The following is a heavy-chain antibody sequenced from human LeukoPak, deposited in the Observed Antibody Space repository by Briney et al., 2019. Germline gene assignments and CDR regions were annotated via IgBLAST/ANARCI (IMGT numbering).Heavy chain of an antibody. CDR2: ISYDGSNK. Sequence: GGSLRLSCAASGFTFSSYAMHWVRQAPGKGLEWVAVISYDGSNKYYADSVKGRFTISRDNSKNTLYLQMNSLRAEDTAVYYCAREAHRYSYGPFDYFDYWGQGTLVTVSS. D-gene: IGHD5-18*01. CDR3: AREAHRYSYGPFDYFDY. CDR1: GFTFSSYA. V-gene: IGHV3-30*04. J-gene: IGHJ4*02.